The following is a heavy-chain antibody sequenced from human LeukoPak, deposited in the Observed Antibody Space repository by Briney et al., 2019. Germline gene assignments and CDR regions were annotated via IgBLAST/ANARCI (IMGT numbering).Heavy chain of an antibody. J-gene: IGHJ4*02. CDR1: GYTFTSYY. D-gene: IGHD3-10*01. CDR3: ARDLGPEGLFPYFDY. CDR2: INPSGGST. Sequence: ASVKVSCKASGYTFTSYYMHWVRQAPGQGLEWMGIINPSGGSTSYAQKFQGRVTMTRDTSTSTVYMELSSPRSEDTAVYYCARDLGPEGLFPYFDYWGQGTLVTVSS. V-gene: IGHV1-46*01.